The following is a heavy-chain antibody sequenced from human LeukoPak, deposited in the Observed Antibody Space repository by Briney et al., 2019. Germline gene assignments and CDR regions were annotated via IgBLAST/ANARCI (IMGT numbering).Heavy chain of an antibody. CDR3: ARDGYSGLFDY. Sequence: GGSLRLSCAASGFTFSSYSMNWVRQAPGKGLEWVSSISSSSSYIYYADPVMGRFTISRDNAKNSLYLQMNSLRAEDTAVYYCARDGYSGLFDYWGQGTLVTVSS. D-gene: IGHD5-12*01. CDR2: ISSSSSYI. V-gene: IGHV3-21*01. CDR1: GFTFSSYS. J-gene: IGHJ4*02.